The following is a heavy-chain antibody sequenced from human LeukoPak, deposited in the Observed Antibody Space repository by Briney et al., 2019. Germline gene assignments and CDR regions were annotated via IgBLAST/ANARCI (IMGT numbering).Heavy chain of an antibody. CDR2: AYCRSKWYN. CDR1: GDSFSSNSAA. J-gene: IGHJ4*02. V-gene: IGHV6-1*01. CDR3: ARDWGSLRLDY. Sequence: SQTLSLTCAISGDSFSSNSAAWIWIRPSPSRGLEWLGRAYCRSKWYNEYAVSVKSRITINPDTSKNQFSLQLTSVTPEDTAGYYCARDWGSLRLDYWGQGTLVTVSS. D-gene: IGHD3-16*01.